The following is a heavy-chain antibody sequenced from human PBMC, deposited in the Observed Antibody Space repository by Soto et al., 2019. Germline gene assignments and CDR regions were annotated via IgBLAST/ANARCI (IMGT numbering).Heavy chain of an antibody. Sequence: ASVKVSCKASGYTFTSYYMHWVRQAPGQGLEWMGIINPSGGSTSYAQKFQGRVTMTTDKSTSTVYMELSSLRSEDTAVYYCARDLVTTYAFDIWGQGTMVTVSS. CDR3: ARDLVTTYAFDI. CDR2: INPSGGST. CDR1: GYTFTSYY. D-gene: IGHD4-17*01. V-gene: IGHV1-46*01. J-gene: IGHJ3*02.